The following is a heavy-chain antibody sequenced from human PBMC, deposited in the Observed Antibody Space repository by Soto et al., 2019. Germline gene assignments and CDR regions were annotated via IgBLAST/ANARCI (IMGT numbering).Heavy chain of an antibody. CDR2: IIPIFGTA. CDR1: GGTFSSYA. CDR3: ARVGGITPGDY. Sequence: ASLKVSCKAAGGTFSSYAISWVRQAPGQGLEWMGGIIPIFGTANYAQKFQGRVTITADESTSTAYMELSSLRSEDTAVYYCARVGGITPGDYWGQGTLVTVSS. V-gene: IGHV1-69*13. J-gene: IGHJ4*02. D-gene: IGHD3-10*01.